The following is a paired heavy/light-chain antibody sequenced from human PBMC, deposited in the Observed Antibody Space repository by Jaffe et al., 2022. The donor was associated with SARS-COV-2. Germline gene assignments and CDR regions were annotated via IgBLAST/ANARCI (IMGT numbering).Heavy chain of an antibody. CDR2: IISTGSTT. Sequence: EVQLVESGGGLVQPGGSLRLSCAASGFSFDVFSMNWVRQAPGKGLEWLSNIISTGSTTYYADSVKGRFTISRDNAKNSLYLQMNSLRDEDTAVYYCARDVYWKFDLWGRGTLVTVSS. J-gene: IGHJ2*01. V-gene: IGHV3-48*02. CDR1: GFSFDVFS. CDR3: ARDVYWKFDL.
Light chain of an antibody. J-gene: IGLJ1*01. CDR1: NSNIGNNY. CDR2: ENN. V-gene: IGLV1-51*02. Sequence: QSVLTQPPSVSAAPGQKVTISCSGSNSNIGNNYVCWYQQLPGTAPKLLMYENNKRPSGLPDRISGSKSGTSATLGITGLQTGDEADYFCGTWDSSLSAYVFGTGTKVTVL. CDR3: GTWDSSLSAYV.